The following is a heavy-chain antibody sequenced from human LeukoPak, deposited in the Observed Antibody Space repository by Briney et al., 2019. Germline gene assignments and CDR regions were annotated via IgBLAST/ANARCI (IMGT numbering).Heavy chain of an antibody. J-gene: IGHJ4*02. D-gene: IGHD5-12*01. CDR1: GFTFRSYA. CDR3: ARGNYGSDRGYFDY. Sequence: PGGSLRLSCAASGFTFRSYAMSWVRQAPGKGLEWVSAISGSGGSTYYADSVKGRFTISRDNSKNTLYLQMISLRAEDTAIYYCARGNYGSDRGYFDYWGQGTLVTVSS. CDR2: ISGSGGST. V-gene: IGHV3-23*01.